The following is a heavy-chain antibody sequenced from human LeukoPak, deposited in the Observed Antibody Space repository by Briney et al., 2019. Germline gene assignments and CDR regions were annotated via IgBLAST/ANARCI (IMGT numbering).Heavy chain of an antibody. J-gene: IGHJ4*02. V-gene: IGHV3-21*01. CDR1: GFTFSSYS. CDR2: ISSSSSYI. Sequence: GGSLRLSCAASGFTFSSYSMRWVRQATGKGLEWVSSISSSSSYIYYADSVKGRFTISRDNAKNSLNLQLNSLRAEDAAVYNCARDLEAYYDILTGYFQVCYFDYWGQGTLVTVSS. CDR3: ARDLEAYYDILTGYFQVCYFDY. D-gene: IGHD3-9*01.